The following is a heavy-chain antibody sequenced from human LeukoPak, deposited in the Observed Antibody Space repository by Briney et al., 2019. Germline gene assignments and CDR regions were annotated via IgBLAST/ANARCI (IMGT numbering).Heavy chain of an antibody. J-gene: IGHJ4*02. Sequence: PSETLSLTCTVSGGSISSGGYYWSWIRQHPGKGLEWIGYIYYSGSTYYNPSLKSRVTISVDTSKNQFSLKLSSVTAADTAVYYCARGPQYYYDSSGYYYLDYWGQGTLVTVSS. V-gene: IGHV4-31*03. D-gene: IGHD3-22*01. CDR1: GGSISSGGYY. CDR2: IYYSGST. CDR3: ARGPQYYYDSSGYYYLDY.